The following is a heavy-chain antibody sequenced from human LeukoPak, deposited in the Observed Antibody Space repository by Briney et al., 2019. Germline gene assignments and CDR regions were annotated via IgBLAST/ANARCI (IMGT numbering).Heavy chain of an antibody. D-gene: IGHD3-10*01. CDR1: GYTFTSYA. J-gene: IGHJ4*02. CDR3: ARDFGITRVFDY. CDR2: INAGNGNT. Sequence: GASVKVSCKASGYTFTSYAMHWVRQAPGQRLEWMGWINAGNGNTKYSQKFQGRVTITRDTSASTAYMELSSLRSEDTAVYYCARDFGITRVFDYWGQGTLVTVSS. V-gene: IGHV1-3*01.